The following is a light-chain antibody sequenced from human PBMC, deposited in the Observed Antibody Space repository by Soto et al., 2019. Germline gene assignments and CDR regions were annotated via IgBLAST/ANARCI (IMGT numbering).Light chain of an antibody. CDR3: QQYGSSPLT. CDR2: GAS. CDR1: QSVSSSY. V-gene: IGKV3-20*01. J-gene: IGKJ4*01. Sequence: EIVLTPSPGTLSLSPGERGTPSCRSSQSVSSSYLAWYQQKPGQAPRLLIYGASSRATGIPDRFSGSGSGTDFTLTISRLEPEDFAVYYCQQYGSSPLTFGGGTKVDIK.